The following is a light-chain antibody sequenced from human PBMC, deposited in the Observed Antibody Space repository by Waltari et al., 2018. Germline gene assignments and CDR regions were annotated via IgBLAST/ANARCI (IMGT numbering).Light chain of an antibody. J-gene: IGLJ7*01. CDR2: GNN. Sequence: QSVLTQPPSVSGAPGQRVTIPCTGSSSNTGAGYDLHWYQRLPGTAPKLLIYGNNNRPSGVPERFSGSKSGTSASLAITGLQAEDEADYYCQSYDSSLSGSVFGGGTQLTVL. V-gene: IGLV1-40*01. CDR1: SSNTGAGYD. CDR3: QSYDSSLSGSV.